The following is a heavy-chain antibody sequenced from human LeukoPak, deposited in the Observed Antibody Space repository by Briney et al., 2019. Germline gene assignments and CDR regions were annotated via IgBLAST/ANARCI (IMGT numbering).Heavy chain of an antibody. J-gene: IGHJ4*02. CDR3: AKEEVPIDY. V-gene: IGHV3-23*01. CDR1: GFSLSITA. D-gene: IGHD2-2*01. CDR2: ISLNGDST. Sequence: GGSLRLSGAVSGFSLSITAMCWVRQAPGKGLEWVSAISLNGDSTYYADSVQGRFTISRDTSKNTLFLQMDTLRVEDTATYYCAKEEVPIDYWGQGTLVTVSS.